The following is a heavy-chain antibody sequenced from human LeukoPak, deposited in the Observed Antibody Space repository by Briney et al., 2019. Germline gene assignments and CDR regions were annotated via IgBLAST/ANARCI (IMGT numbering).Heavy chain of an antibody. J-gene: IGHJ4*02. D-gene: IGHD6-6*01. Sequence: TGGSLRLSCAASGFTFSSYAMSWVRQAPGKGLEWVSAISGSGGSTYYADSVKGRFTISRDKSKNTLYLQMNSLRAEDTAVYYCAKPIAARYDFDYWGQGTLVTVSS. CDR3: AKPIAARYDFDY. CDR1: GFTFSSYA. V-gene: IGHV3-23*01. CDR2: ISGSGGST.